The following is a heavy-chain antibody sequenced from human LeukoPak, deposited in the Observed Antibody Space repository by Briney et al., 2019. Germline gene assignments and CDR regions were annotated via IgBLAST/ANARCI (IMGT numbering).Heavy chain of an antibody. CDR3: ARDYSSSSRLFDY. D-gene: IGHD6-6*01. Sequence: PSETLSLTCTVSGYSISSGYYWGWIRQPPGKGLEWIGTIYHRGITYYNPSLKSRVTISVDTSKNQFSLKLSSVTAADTAVYYCARDYSSSSRLFDYWGQGTLVTVSS. CDR2: IYHRGIT. V-gene: IGHV4-38-2*02. J-gene: IGHJ4*02. CDR1: GYSISSGYY.